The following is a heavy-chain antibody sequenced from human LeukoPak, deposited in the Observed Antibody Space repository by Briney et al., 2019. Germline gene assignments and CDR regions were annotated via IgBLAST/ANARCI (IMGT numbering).Heavy chain of an antibody. V-gene: IGHV3-72*01. Sequence: GGSLRLSCAASGFTFSDHYMDWVRRAPGKGLEWVGRTRNRARSYSTEYAASVKGRFTISRDDSKNSLYLQMNSLKIEDAAVYYCARVSTGQAYYYYMDVWGKGTTVTVSS. CDR1: GFTFSDHY. CDR2: TRNRARSYST. J-gene: IGHJ6*03. CDR3: ARVSTGQAYYYYMDV.